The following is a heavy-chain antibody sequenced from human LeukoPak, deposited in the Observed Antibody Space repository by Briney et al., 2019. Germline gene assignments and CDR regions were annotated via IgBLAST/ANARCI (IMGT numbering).Heavy chain of an antibody. CDR1: GYTFTSYG. D-gene: IGHD3-22*01. V-gene: IGHV1-18*01. CDR3: ARDLAYDSSGYYHGAFDI. CDR2: ISAYNGNT. Sequence: ASVKVSCKASGYTFTSYGISWVRQAPGQGLEWMGWISAYNGNTNYAQKLQGRVTMTTDTSTSTAYMELRSLRSDDTAVYYCARDLAYDSSGYYHGAFDIWGQGTMVTVSS. J-gene: IGHJ3*02.